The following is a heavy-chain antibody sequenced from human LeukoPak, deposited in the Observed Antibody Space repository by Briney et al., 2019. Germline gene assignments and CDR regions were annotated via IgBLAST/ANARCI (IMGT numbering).Heavy chain of an antibody. D-gene: IGHD3-16*02. V-gene: IGHV3-15*01. Sequence: GGSLRLSCAASGFTFSNAWMSWVRQAPGKGLEWVGRIKSKTDGGTTDYAAPVKGRFTISRDDSKNTLYLQMNSLKTEDTAVYCCTTASLLRLGELSLYRGYYFDYWGQGTLVTVSS. CDR2: IKSKTDGGTT. J-gene: IGHJ4*02. CDR1: GFTFSNAW. CDR3: TTASLLRLGELSLYRGYYFDY.